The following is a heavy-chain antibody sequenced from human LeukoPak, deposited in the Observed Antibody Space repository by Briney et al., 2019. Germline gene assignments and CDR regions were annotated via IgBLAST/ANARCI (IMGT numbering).Heavy chain of an antibody. J-gene: IGHJ4*02. Sequence: GGSLRLSCAASGFTFSSYWMHWVRQAPGKGLVWVSHINSDGSWTSYADSVKGRFTISRDNSKNTLYLQMNSLRAEDTAVYYCARDGGREYYDSTGYSHFDYWGQGTLVTVSS. CDR2: INSDGSWT. CDR3: ARDGGREYYDSTGYSHFDY. V-gene: IGHV3-74*01. D-gene: IGHD3-22*01. CDR1: GFTFSSYW.